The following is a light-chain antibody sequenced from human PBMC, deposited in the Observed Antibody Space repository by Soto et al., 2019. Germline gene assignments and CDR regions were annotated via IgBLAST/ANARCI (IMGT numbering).Light chain of an antibody. Sequence: DIQMTQSPSTLSASVGDRVTITCRASQTINTWLAWYQQKPGKAPKLLIYRASNLVSGVPSRFSGSGSGTEFTLTISSLQPDDFSTSYCQQYDTYSGTFGPGTKVDI. V-gene: IGKV1-5*03. J-gene: IGKJ3*01. CDR2: RAS. CDR1: QTINTW. CDR3: QQYDTYSGT.